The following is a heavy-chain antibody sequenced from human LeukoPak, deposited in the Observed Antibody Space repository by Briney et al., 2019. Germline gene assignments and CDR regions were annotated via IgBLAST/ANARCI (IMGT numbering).Heavy chain of an antibody. D-gene: IGHD2-15*01. V-gene: IGHV3-30*02. CDR1: GFTFSSYG. CDR2: IRYEGSNK. CDR3: AKGTGYCSGGSCSRSHYYYMDV. J-gene: IGHJ6*03. Sequence: GGSLRLSCAASGFTFSSYGMHWVRQAPGEGLEWVAFIRYEGSNKYYADSVKGRFTISRDNSKNTLYLQMNSLRAEDTAVYYCAKGTGYCSGGSCSRSHYYYMDVWGTGTTVTVSS.